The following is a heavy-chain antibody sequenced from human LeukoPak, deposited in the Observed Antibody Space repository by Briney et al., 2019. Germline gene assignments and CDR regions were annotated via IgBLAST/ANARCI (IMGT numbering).Heavy chain of an antibody. V-gene: IGHV4-34*01. Sequence: SETLSLTCAVYGGSFSGYYWSWIRQPPGKGLEWIEEINHSGSTKYNPSLKSRVTISVDTSKNQFSLKLSSVAAADTAVYYCARNDSVAGTTFDYWGQGTLVTVSS. D-gene: IGHD6-19*01. CDR2: INHSGST. J-gene: IGHJ4*02. CDR1: GGSFSGYY. CDR3: ARNDSVAGTTFDY.